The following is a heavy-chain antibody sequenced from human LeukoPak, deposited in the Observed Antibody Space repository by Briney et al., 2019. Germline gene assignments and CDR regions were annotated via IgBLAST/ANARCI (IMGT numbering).Heavy chain of an antibody. CDR1: GGSISSSDYY. CDR3: ARGVLRYFDWLSCFDY. D-gene: IGHD3-9*01. V-gene: IGHV4-39*07. Sequence: SETLSLTCTVSGGSISSSDYYWGWIRQPPGKGLEWIGEINHSGSTNYNPSLKSRVTISVDTSKNQFSLKLSSVTAADTAVYYCARGVLRYFDWLSCFDYWGQGTLVTVSS. J-gene: IGHJ4*02. CDR2: INHSGST.